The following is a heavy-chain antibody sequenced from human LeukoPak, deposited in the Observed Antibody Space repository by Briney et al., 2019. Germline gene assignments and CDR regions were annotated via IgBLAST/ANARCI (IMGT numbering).Heavy chain of an antibody. D-gene: IGHD3-22*01. Sequence: TGGSLRLSCAASGFTLSSYWMNWVRQAPGKGLEWVANIKQDGSEKYYVDSVKGRFTISRDNAKNTLYLQMNSLRAEDTAVYYCARAPSDSSGYYPEYFQHWGQGTLVTVSS. J-gene: IGHJ1*01. CDR1: GFTLSSYW. V-gene: IGHV3-7*01. CDR3: ARAPSDSSGYYPEYFQH. CDR2: IKQDGSEK.